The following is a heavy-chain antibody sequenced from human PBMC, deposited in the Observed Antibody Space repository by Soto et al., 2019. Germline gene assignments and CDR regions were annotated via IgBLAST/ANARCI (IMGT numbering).Heavy chain of an antibody. Sequence: QVQLVQSGAEVKKPGASVKVSCKASGYTFTNFGISWVRQAPGQGLEWMGWISAYNGNTNYAQNFEGRVTMTTDTSTITAYMELRSVKSDDTAVYYRARAGTPIDYLGQGTLVAASS. D-gene: IGHD1-1*01. CDR1: GYTFTNFG. CDR3: ARAGTPIDY. J-gene: IGHJ4*02. V-gene: IGHV1-18*01. CDR2: ISAYNGNT.